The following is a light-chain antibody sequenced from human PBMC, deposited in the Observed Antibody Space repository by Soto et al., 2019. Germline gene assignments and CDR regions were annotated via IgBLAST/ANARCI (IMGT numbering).Light chain of an antibody. V-gene: IGKV3-15*01. Sequence: EIVMTQSPATLSVSPGERATLSCRASQSVNNNLAWYQQKPGQAPRLLIYAASTRATGIPARFSGSGSGTKFTLTISSLQSEDFAVYYCQQCNNWPPITFGQGTRLEIK. CDR3: QQCNNWPPIT. CDR1: QSVNNN. CDR2: AAS. J-gene: IGKJ5*01.